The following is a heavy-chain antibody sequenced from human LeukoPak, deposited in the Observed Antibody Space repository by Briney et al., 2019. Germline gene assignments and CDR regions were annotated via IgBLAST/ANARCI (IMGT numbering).Heavy chain of an antibody. V-gene: IGHV3-21*01. CDR2: ISSSSSYI. J-gene: IGHJ4*02. Sequence: GGSLGLSCAASGFTFSSYSMNWVRQAPGKGLEWVSSISSSSSYIYYADSVKGRFTISRDNAKNSLYLQMNSLRAEDTAVYYCARDTHSYGYSDYWGQGTLVTVSS. CDR3: ARDTHSYGYSDY. CDR1: GFTFSSYS. D-gene: IGHD5-18*01.